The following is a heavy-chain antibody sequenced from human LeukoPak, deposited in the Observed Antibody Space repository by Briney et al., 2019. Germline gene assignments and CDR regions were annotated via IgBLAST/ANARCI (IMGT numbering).Heavy chain of an antibody. V-gene: IGHV3-21*01. D-gene: IGHD6-25*01. CDR3: ARDGTDREAAFFVY. J-gene: IGHJ4*02. CDR2: ISGNSSVI. Sequence: GGSLRLSCAASGFTFSTYNMTWVRQAPGKGLEWVSSISGNSSVIYYADSVKGRFTISRDNAKNSLYLQMNSLRDEDTAAYECARDGTDREAAFFVYWGQGTLVSVSS. CDR1: GFTFSTYN.